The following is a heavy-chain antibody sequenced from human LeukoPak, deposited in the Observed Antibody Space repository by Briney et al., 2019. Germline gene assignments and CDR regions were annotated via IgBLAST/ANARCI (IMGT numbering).Heavy chain of an antibody. J-gene: IGHJ4*02. CDR2: ISYDGSNK. CDR3: ARGGGSCSSTSCLPDY. V-gene: IGHV3-30-3*01. Sequence: GGSLRLSCAASGFTFSSYAMHWVRQAPGKGLEWVAVISYDGSNKYYADSVKGRFTISRDNSKNTLYLQMNSLRAEDTAVYYRARGGGSCSSTSCLPDYWGQGTLVTVSS. CDR1: GFTFSSYA. D-gene: IGHD2-2*01.